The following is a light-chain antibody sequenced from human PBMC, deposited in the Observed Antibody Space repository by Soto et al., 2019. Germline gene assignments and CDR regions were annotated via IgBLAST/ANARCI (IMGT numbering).Light chain of an antibody. V-gene: IGLV2-14*01. Sequence: QSALTQPASVSGSHGQSITISCTGTSSDVGGYNSVSWYQQPPGKAPKLVIFDVSNRPSGVSNRFSGSKSGNTASLTISGLQPEDEADYYCLSYTSSTTYVFGTGTKLTVL. CDR3: LSYTSSTTYV. CDR1: SSDVGGYNS. CDR2: DVS. J-gene: IGLJ1*01.